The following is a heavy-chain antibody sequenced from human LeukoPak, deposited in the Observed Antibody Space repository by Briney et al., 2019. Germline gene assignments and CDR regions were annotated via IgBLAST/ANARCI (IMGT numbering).Heavy chain of an antibody. CDR3: ARDRDWHFDV. J-gene: IGHJ2*01. CDR2: IDSDGSTI. CDR1: GXTFPSYW. D-gene: IGHD3-10*01. V-gene: IGHV3-74*01. Sequence: GGSLRLSCVASGXTFPSYWMHWVRQAPGKGLVWVSRIDSDGSTITYADSVKGRFTISRDNAKNTLYLQMNSLRAEDTAVYYCARDRDWHFDVWGRGTLVTVSS.